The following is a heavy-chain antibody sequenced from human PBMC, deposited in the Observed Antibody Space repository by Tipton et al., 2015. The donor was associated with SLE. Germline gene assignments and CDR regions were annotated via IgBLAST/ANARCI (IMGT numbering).Heavy chain of an antibody. CDR1: GNTFSSDY. Sequence: QSGAEVKKPGASVKISCEASGNTFSSDYINWVRQAPGQGLEWIGIINPSGESTNSARKLQDRVILTRDTATSTVYMELRSLRSEDTAVYYCARGAANQWLFNWFDSWDQGTLVTVSS. V-gene: IGHV1-46*04. J-gene: IGHJ5*01. D-gene: IGHD6-19*01. CDR2: INPSGEST. CDR3: ARGAANQWLFNWFDS.